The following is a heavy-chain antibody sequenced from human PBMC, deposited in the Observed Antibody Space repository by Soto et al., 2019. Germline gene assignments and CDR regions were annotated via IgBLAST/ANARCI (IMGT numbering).Heavy chain of an antibody. CDR2: IKQDGSEK. D-gene: IGHD5-18*01. CDR3: ARDLGIQLFLYGVDV. V-gene: IGHV3-7*01. Sequence: LSLSCECSGFTFSHYWLTWVRQAPGKGLEWVANIKQDGSEKYYVDSVKERFTISRDNAKNSLYLQMNSLRAEDTPVYYCARDLGIQLFLYGVDVWGQGTTVTVSS. J-gene: IGHJ6*02. CDR1: GFTFSHYW.